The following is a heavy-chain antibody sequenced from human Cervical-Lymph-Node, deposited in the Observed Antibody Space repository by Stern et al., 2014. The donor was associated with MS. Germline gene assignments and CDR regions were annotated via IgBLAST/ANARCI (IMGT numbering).Heavy chain of an antibody. CDR1: GDTLSSHT. V-gene: IGHV1-69*01. CDR3: ASGAHGMDV. Sequence: VQLVQSGAEVKKVGSSVKVSCKASGDTLSSHTISWVRQAPGQGLEWMGGIIPIFDAPNYAQKFQGRVRITSDETTNTPHMELSSLRSEDTAVYYCASGAHGMDVWGQGTAVTVSS. CDR2: IIPIFDAP. D-gene: IGHD3-10*01. J-gene: IGHJ6*02.